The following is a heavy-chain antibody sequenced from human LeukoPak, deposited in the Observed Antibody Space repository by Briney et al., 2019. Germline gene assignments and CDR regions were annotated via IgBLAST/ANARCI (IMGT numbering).Heavy chain of an antibody. V-gene: IGHV1-18*01. CDR3: TRDRSGFGVYAQRLPLDY. CDR2: ISAYNGDT. J-gene: IGHJ4*02. D-gene: IGHD5/OR15-5a*01. Sequence: ASVKVSCRASGYTFTSSGISWVRQARGQGLEWMGGISAYNGDTDYAQKSQGRVTMTPDITTSKAYMELRSLRSDDTAVYYCTRDRSGFGVYAQRLPLDYWGQGALVTVSS. CDR1: GYTFTSSG.